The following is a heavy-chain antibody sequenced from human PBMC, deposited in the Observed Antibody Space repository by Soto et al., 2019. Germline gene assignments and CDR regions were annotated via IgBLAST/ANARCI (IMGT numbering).Heavy chain of an antibody. CDR3: ARDNGIEGSFDP. CDR2: ITFSSSTT. J-gene: IGHJ5*02. CDR1: GFTFSTYS. V-gene: IGHV3-48*02. Sequence: SLRLSCAASGFTFSTYSMNWVRQAPGKGLEWIAYITFSSSTTFYADSVKGRFTISRDNAKNSLYLQMNSLRDEDTCVYYCARDNGIEGSFDPWGQGTLVTVSS.